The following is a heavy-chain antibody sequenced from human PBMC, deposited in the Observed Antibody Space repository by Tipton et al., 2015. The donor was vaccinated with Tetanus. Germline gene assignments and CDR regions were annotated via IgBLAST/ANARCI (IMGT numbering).Heavy chain of an antibody. D-gene: IGHD2-2*01. J-gene: IGHJ4*02. Sequence: TLSLTCTVSGGSISSGTYYWSWIRQHPGKGLEWIAYINYSGSTYYNPSLESRLTVSLDTSKNQFSLKLSSVTAADTAIYYCAREVPAAGHFDSWGQGTLVTVSS. CDR3: AREVPAAGHFDS. V-gene: IGHV4-31*03. CDR2: INYSGST. CDR1: GGSISSGTYY.